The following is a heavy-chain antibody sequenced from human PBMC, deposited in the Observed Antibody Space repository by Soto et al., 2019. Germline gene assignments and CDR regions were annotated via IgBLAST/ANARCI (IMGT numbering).Heavy chain of an antibody. V-gene: IGHV1-69*01. D-gene: IGHD2-2*01. J-gene: IGHJ6*02. CDR2: IIPIPGTA. CDR3: ARSQGSSTSLEIYYYYYYGMDV. Sequence: QVQLVQSGAEVKKPGSSVKVSCKASGGTFSSYAISWVRQAPGQGLEWMGGIIPIPGTANYAQKFQGRVRITAEESTRTAYLELSSLRSEDTAVYYCARSQGSSTSLEIYYYYYYGMDVWCQGTTVTVSS. CDR1: GGTFSSYA.